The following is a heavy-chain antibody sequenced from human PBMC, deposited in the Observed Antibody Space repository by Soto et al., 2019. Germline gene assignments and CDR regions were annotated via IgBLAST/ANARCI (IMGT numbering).Heavy chain of an antibody. CDR2: ISGSDSRT. CDR3: ATSLDIQYKNCLYP. V-gene: IGHV3-23*01. CDR1: GFTFTSAA. Sequence: GGPLRLPCASSGFTFTSAAMNWVRQAPGKGLEWVSIISGSDSRTYYADSVKGRFTISRDNSKNTLYLDMNSLRAEDTAGDYRATSLDIQYKNCLYPWGQGTRVTGSS. J-gene: IGHJ5*02. D-gene: IGHD1-1*01.